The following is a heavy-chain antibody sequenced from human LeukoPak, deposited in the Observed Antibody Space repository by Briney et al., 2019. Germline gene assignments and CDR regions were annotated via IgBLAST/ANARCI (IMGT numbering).Heavy chain of an antibody. CDR3: AIGFNGVVVNLDY. CDR2: IGSSGRTI. Sequence: AGGSLRLSXAASGFTFSSYEMNWVSQSPGKGLEWLSYIGSSGRTIYYADSVKGRFTISRDNAKNSLYLQMNSLRAEDTAVYYCAIGFNGVVVNLDYWGQGTLVTVSS. CDR1: GFTFSSYE. D-gene: IGHD3-22*01. V-gene: IGHV3-48*03. J-gene: IGHJ4*02.